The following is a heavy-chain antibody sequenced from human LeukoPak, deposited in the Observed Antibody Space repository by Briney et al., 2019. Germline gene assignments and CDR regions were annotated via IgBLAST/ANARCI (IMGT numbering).Heavy chain of an antibody. V-gene: IGHV3-64D*09. D-gene: IGHD6-13*01. CDR3: VKDRWVDY. CDR1: GFTFSSYA. CDR2: ISGEGGST. J-gene: IGHJ4*02. Sequence: PGRSLRLSCSASGFTFSSYAMHWVREAPGKRLEYVSSISGEGGSTYYADSVKGRFTISRDNSKNTLYLQMNSLRAEDTALYYCVKDRWVDYWGQGTLVTASS.